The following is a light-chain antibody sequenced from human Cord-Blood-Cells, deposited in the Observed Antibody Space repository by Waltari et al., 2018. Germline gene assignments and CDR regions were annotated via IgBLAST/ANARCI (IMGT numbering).Light chain of an antibody. V-gene: IGLV2-23*01. J-gene: IGLJ3*02. Sequence: QSALTQPASVSGSPGQSITISCTGTSSDVGSYNIVSWYHQHPGKAPKLRIYEGSKRPSGVSNRFAGSNSGNTASLTISGLQAEDEADYYCCSYAGSSTWVFGGGTKLTVL. CDR2: EGS. CDR1: SSDVGSYNI. CDR3: CSYAGSSTWV.